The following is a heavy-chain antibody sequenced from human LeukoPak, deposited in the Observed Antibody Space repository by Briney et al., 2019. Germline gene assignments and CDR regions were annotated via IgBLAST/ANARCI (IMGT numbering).Heavy chain of an antibody. CDR2: ISSSAGTT. J-gene: IGHJ4*02. CDR3: ARQQQQLWYD. CDR1: GFTFSSYE. Sequence: GGSLRLSCAASGFTFSSYEMNWVRQAPGKGLEWVSYISSSAGTTYYADSVKGRFTISRDNAKNSLYLQMNSLRAEDTAVYFCARQQQQLWYDWGQGTPVTVSS. V-gene: IGHV3-48*03. D-gene: IGHD5-18*01.